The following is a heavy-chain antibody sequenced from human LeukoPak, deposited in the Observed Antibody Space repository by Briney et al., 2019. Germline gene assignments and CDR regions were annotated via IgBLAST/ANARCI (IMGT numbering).Heavy chain of an antibody. Sequence: SETLSLTCTVSGGSISNYYWSWIRQPPGKGLEWIGSIYHSGSTYYNPSLKSRVTISVDTSKNQFSLKLSSVTAADTAVYYCARVWVGGIADNNWFDPWGQGTLVTVSS. V-gene: IGHV4-59*08. J-gene: IGHJ5*02. CDR1: GGSISNYY. CDR3: ARVWVGGIADNNWFDP. CDR2: IYHSGST. D-gene: IGHD6-13*01.